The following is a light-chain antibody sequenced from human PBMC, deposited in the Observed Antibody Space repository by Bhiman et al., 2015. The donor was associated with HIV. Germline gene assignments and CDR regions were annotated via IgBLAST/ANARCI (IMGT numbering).Light chain of an antibody. V-gene: IGLV3-19*01. CDR2: GKN. CDR1: SLRTYY. Sequence: SSELTQDPAVSVALGQTVRITCQGASLRTYYASWYQQKPGQAPVLVIYGKNNRPSGIPDRFSGSSSGTTITLTITGVQPEDEGDYYCQSADSSGTYYVFGDGTTVTVL. J-gene: IGLJ1*01. CDR3: QSADSSGTYYV.